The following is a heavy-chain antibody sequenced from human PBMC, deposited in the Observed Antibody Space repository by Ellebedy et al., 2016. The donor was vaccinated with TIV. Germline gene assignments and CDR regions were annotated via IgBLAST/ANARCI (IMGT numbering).Heavy chain of an antibody. CDR2: IIPISSAT. Sequence: SVKVSCXTSGYKFTDYGITWVRQAPGQGLEWMGEIIPISSATNYAQNFQGRVTITADYLTNTAYMELTSLTSDDTAVYYCARECGSTNCDWYFDVWGRGTLVTVSP. D-gene: IGHD2-2*01. CDR3: ARECGSTNCDWYFDV. J-gene: IGHJ2*01. V-gene: IGHV1-69*13. CDR1: GYKFTDYG.